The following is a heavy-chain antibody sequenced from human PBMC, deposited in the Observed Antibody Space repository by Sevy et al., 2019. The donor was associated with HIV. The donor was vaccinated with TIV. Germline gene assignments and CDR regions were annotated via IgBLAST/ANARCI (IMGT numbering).Heavy chain of an antibody. CDR1: GFSFSSYG. V-gene: IGHV3-30*02. J-gene: IGHJ4*02. CDR2: IQYDGSNK. CDR3: VKEGGGEGGDH. D-gene: IGHD2-21*01. Sequence: GGSLRLSCAASGFSFSSYGMHWVRQAPGKGLEWMSYIQYDGSNKDYADSVKGRFTISRDNSKNTLYLQMNSLRVEDTAVFYCVKEGGGEGGDHWGEGTLVTVSS.